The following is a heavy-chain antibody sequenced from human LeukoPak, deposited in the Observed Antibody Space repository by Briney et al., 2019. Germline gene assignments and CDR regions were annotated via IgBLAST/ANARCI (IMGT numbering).Heavy chain of an antibody. Sequence: PGGSLRLSCAASGFTFSSYAMHWVRQAPGKGLEWAAVISYDGSNKYYADSVKGRFTISRDNSKNTLYLQMNSLRAEDTAVYYCAKNTGYIVVVPAASADWGQGTLVTVSS. D-gene: IGHD2-2*01. CDR2: ISYDGSNK. J-gene: IGHJ4*02. V-gene: IGHV3-30*18. CDR3: AKNTGYIVVVPAASAD. CDR1: GFTFSSYA.